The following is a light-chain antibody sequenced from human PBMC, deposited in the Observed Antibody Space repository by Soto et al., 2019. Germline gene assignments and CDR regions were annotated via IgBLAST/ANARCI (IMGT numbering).Light chain of an antibody. CDR1: QSISNY. Sequence: DIQMTQSPSSLSASVEDRVSITCRASQSISNYLNWYQQKPGEAPKVLIYAASRLQSGVPPRFSGSGSGTAFTLTISTLQPEDFATYYCQQSYSTPWTFGQGTKVEV. CDR3: QQSYSTPWT. V-gene: IGKV1-39*01. CDR2: AAS. J-gene: IGKJ1*01.